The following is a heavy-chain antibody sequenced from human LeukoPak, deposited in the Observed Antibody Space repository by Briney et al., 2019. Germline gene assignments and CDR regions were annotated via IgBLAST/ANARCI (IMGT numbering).Heavy chain of an antibody. V-gene: IGHV3-7*01. Sequence: GGSLRLSRAASGFTFSSYWMSWVRQAPGKGLEWVANIKQDGSEKYYVDSVKGRFTISRDNAKNSLYLQMNSLRAEDTAVYYCARDSSGWYLYYYGMDVWGQGTTVTVSS. J-gene: IGHJ6*02. CDR2: IKQDGSEK. D-gene: IGHD6-19*01. CDR3: ARDSSGWYLYYYGMDV. CDR1: GFTFSSYW.